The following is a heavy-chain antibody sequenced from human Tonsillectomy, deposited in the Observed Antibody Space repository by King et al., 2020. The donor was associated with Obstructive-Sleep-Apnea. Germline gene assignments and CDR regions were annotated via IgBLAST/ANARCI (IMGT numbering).Heavy chain of an antibody. CDR1: GFSLDDYA. CDR3: AKDVYGATGGYFDL. D-gene: IGHD4-17*01. Sequence: VQLVESGGGLVQPGRSLRLSCAASGFSLDDYAMYWVRQAPGKGLDWVSGISWNSGRIGYADSVKGRFTISRDNAKNSLYLQMNSLRAEDTALYYCAKDVYGATGGYFDLWGRGTLVTVSS. J-gene: IGHJ2*01. CDR2: ISWNSGRI. V-gene: IGHV3-9*01.